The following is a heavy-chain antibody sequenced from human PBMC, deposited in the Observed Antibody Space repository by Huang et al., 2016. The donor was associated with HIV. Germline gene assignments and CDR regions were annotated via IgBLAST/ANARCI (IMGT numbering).Heavy chain of an antibody. Sequence: QVQLVQSGAEVKKPGASVKVSCKASGYTFTGYYMHWVRQAPGQGLEVMGWINPKSGGTNYAQKCQGRVTMTRDTSISTAYMELSRLRSDDTAVYYCAREVVSATGYYYYGMDVWGQGTTVTVSS. J-gene: IGHJ6*02. CDR2: INPKSGGT. D-gene: IGHD2-15*01. V-gene: IGHV1-2*02. CDR1: GYTFTGYY. CDR3: AREVVSATGYYYYGMDV.